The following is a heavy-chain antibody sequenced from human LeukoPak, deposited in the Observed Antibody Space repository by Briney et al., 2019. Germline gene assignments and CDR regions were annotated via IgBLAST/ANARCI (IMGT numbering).Heavy chain of an antibody. D-gene: IGHD2-15*01. CDR2: INHSGST. CDR1: GGSFSGYY. Sequence: SETLSLTCAVYGGSFSGYYWSWIRQPPGKGLEWIGEINHSGSTNYNPSLKSRVTISVDTSKNQFSLKLSSVTAADTAVYYCARGTGIVSGDWFDPWGQGTLVTVSS. J-gene: IGHJ5*02. V-gene: IGHV4-34*01. CDR3: ARGTGIVSGDWFDP.